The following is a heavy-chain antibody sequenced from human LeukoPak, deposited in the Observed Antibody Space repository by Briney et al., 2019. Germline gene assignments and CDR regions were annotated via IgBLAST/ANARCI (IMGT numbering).Heavy chain of an antibody. Sequence: SETLSLTCTVSGGSISSYYWSCIPHPPGKRLEWMGYIYYSGSTNYNTSLKCRVTISLHTSKNQFSLKLSSVTAADTAVYYCARHFWGDFSIAAARYFDYWGQGTLVTVSS. D-gene: IGHD6-13*01. CDR3: ARHFWGDFSIAAARYFDY. CDR1: GGSISSYY. CDR2: IYYSGST. V-gene: IGHV4-59*08. J-gene: IGHJ4*02.